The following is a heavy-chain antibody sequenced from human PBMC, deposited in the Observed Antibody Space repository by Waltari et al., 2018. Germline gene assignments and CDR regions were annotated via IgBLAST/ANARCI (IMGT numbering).Heavy chain of an antibody. CDR1: GFGWSNYG. Sequence: QVQLVESGGGVVQPGRSLRLCCAASGFGWSNYGLHWVRQAPGKGLESVAVFWYDGSNKFYAESVKGRFTISRDNSENTVYLQMKSLRVEDTAVYYCARDDHGDYEYYGMDVWGPGTTVTVSS. J-gene: IGHJ6*02. CDR2: FWYDGSNK. CDR3: ARDDHGDYEYYGMDV. D-gene: IGHD4-17*01. V-gene: IGHV3-33*01.